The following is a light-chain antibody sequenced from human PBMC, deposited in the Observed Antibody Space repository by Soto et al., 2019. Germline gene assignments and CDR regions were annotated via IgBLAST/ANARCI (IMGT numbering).Light chain of an antibody. J-gene: IGLJ2*01. Sequence: QPVLTQSSSASASLGSSVKLTCTLSSGHSANIIAWHQQQPGKAPRSLMKLEGSGIYNKGSGVPDRFSGSSSGADRYLTISNVQLEDEADYYCETWDRNTWIFGRGTKLTVL. CDR3: ETWDRNTWI. CDR2: LEGSGIY. V-gene: IGLV4-60*01. CDR1: SGHSANI.